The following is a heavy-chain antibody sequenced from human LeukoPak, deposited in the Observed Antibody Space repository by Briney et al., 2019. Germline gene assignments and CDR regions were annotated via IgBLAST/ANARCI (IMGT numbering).Heavy chain of an antibody. J-gene: IGHJ5*02. CDR3: ARVPGSGWYP. D-gene: IGHD6-19*01. CDR1: GGSISSSTYY. Sequence: TSETLSLTCTVSGGSISSSTYYWGWIRQPPGKGLEWIASIYYSGSTYYSPSLKSRVTISRDTSKNQFSLKLTSVTAVDTAVYYCARVPGSGWYPWGQGTLVTVSS. CDR2: IYYSGST. V-gene: IGHV4-39*07.